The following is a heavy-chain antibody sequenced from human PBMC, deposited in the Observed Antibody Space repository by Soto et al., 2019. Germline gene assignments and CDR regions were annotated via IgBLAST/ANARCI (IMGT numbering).Heavy chain of an antibody. Sequence: GGSLRLSCAASGFTVSNKYLSWVRQAPGKGLEWVSLIYNNGATYYADSVKGRFTISRDISKNTLYLQMDSLRTEDMTVYYCASQSHYSSGYSFDYWGQGTLVTVSS. V-gene: IGHV3-66*04. D-gene: IGHD3-22*01. CDR2: IYNNGAT. CDR1: GFTVSNKY. CDR3: ASQSHYSSGYSFDY. J-gene: IGHJ4*02.